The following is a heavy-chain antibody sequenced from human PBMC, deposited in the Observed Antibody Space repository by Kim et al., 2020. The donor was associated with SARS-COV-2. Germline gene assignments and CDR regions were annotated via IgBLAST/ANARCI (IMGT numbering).Heavy chain of an antibody. CDR3: ASAGNYRFDS. D-gene: IGHD1-7*01. CDR1: GFAFSSSW. CDR2: MNSDGSTI. Sequence: GGSLRLSCAASGFAFSSSWMHWVRQAPGKGLVWVSRMNSDGSTINYADSVKGRFTISRDNAKNTLYLQMHSLRVEDTAVYYCASAGNYRFDSWAQGTLVT. J-gene: IGHJ5*01. V-gene: IGHV3-74*01.